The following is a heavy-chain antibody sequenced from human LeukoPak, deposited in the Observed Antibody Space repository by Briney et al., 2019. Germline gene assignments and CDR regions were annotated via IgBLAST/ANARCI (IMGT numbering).Heavy chain of an antibody. V-gene: IGHV3-21*01. J-gene: IGHJ4*02. CDR3: AKDRRAYSGSYFDY. CDR1: GFTFSTYN. CDR2: ISTSSNYI. D-gene: IGHD1-26*01. Sequence: PGGSLRLSCAASGFTFSTYNMNWVRQAPGKGLEWVSSISTSSNYISYADSVKGRFTISRDNAKNSLYLQMNSLRAEDTAVYYCAKDRRAYSGSYFDYWGQGTLVTVSS.